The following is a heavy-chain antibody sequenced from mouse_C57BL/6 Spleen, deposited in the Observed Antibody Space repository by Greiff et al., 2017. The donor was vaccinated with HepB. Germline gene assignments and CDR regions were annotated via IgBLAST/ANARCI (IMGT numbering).Heavy chain of an antibody. J-gene: IGHJ2*01. V-gene: IGHV1-80*01. Sequence: QVQLQQSGAELVKPGASVKISCKASGYAFSSYWMNWVKKRPGKGLEWIGQIYPGDGDTNYNGKFKGKATLTADKSSSPAYMQLSSLTSEDSAVYYCALFITISLDYWGQGTTLTVSS. CDR2: IYPGDGDT. D-gene: IGHD1-1*02. CDR1: GYAFSSYW. CDR3: ALFITISLDY.